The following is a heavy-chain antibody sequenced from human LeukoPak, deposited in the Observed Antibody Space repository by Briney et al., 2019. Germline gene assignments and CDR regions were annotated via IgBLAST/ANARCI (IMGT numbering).Heavy chain of an antibody. CDR1: GFTFSSYW. J-gene: IGHJ5*02. CDR2: IKQDGSER. Sequence: GGSLRLSCAASGFTFSSYWMSWVRQAPGKGLEWVANIKQDGSERYYVDSVKGRFTISRDNAKNTLYLQMNSLRAEDTAVYYCARGPILDAIAAAGTSWFDLWGQGTLVTVSS. V-gene: IGHV3-7*01. CDR3: ARGPILDAIAAAGTSWFDL. D-gene: IGHD6-13*01.